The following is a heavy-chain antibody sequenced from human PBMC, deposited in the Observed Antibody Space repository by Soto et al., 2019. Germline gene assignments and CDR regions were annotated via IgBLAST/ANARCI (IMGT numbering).Heavy chain of an antibody. V-gene: IGHV4-61*01. CDR1: GGSVSSGSYY. CDR2: IYYSGST. CDR3: ARVHEPGILDS. J-gene: IGHJ4*02. D-gene: IGHD3-10*01. Sequence: QVQLQESGPGLVKPSETLSLTCTVSGGSVSSGSYYWSWIRQPRGKGLEWIGYIYYSGSTNYNPVLQGRVTISVDTSQNQSSLKLSSLTAADTAVYYCARVHEPGILDSWGQGTLVTVSS.